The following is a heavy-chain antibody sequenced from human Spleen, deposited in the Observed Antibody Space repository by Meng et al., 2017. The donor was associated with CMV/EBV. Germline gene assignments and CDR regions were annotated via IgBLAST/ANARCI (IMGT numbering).Heavy chain of an antibody. CDR3: ARYSSSWSRYFDY. J-gene: IGHJ4*02. V-gene: IGHV3-21*01. CDR2: ISSSSSYI. D-gene: IGHD6-13*01. Sequence: GGSLRLSCAASGFTFSSYSMNWVRQAPGKGLEWVSSISSSSSYIYYADSVKGRFTISRDNAKNSLYLLMNTLRAEDTAVYYCARYSSSWSRYFDYWGQGTLVTVSS. CDR1: GFTFSSYS.